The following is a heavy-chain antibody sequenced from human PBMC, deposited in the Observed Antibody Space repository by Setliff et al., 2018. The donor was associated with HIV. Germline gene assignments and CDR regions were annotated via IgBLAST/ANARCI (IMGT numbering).Heavy chain of an antibody. CDR2: IFTSGST. CDR1: GGSISSSSYY. D-gene: IGHD5-18*01. Sequence: SETLSLTCTVSGGSISSSSYYWSWIRQPAGKGLEWIGRIFTSGSTNYNPSLKSRVTISVDTSKNQFSLKLSSVTAADTAVYYCARFRGRGYIYGTFDSWGQGTLVTVSS. J-gene: IGHJ4*02. V-gene: IGHV4-61*02. CDR3: ARFRGRGYIYGTFDS.